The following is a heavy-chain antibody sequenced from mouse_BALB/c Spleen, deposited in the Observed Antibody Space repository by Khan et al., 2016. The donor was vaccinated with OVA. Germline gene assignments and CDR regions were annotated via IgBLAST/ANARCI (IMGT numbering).Heavy chain of an antibody. CDR2: INPSTAYT. J-gene: IGHJ2*01. D-gene: IGHD1-1*01. CDR3: ARRGLRWDFDY. Sequence: VQLQQSGAKLAKPGASVKMSCKASGYTFINYWILWVKQRPGQGLEWIGYINPSTAYTEYNQNFKDKATLTADKSSRTAYMQLSSLTSEDSAVYYCARRGLRWDFDYWGQGTTLTVSS. CDR1: GYTFINYW. V-gene: IGHV1-7*01.